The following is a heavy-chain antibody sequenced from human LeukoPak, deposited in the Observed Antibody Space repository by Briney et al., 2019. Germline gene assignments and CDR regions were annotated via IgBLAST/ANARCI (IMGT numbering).Heavy chain of an antibody. CDR1: GGSVSSTSYY. CDR2: IYYSGST. V-gene: IGHV4-39*01. J-gene: IGHJ4*02. D-gene: IGHD4-17*01. Sequence: SETLSLTCTVSGGSVSSTSYYWGWIRQPPGKGLEWIGSIYYSGSTYYNPSLKSRVTISIDTSKNQFSLRLNFVTAADTAVYYCARLSGDPGYFDYWGQGTLVTVSS. CDR3: ARLSGDPGYFDY.